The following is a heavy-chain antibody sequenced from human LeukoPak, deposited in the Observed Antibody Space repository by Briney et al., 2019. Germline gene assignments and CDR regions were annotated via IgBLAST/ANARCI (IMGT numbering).Heavy chain of an antibody. V-gene: IGHV3-23*01. CDR3: AKEVTPGALLYGPFDY. J-gene: IGHJ4*02. D-gene: IGHD4-23*01. Sequence: GGSLRLSCAASEFIFSSYGMSWVLQAPGKGLEWVSAISASGGGTYYADSVKGRFTISRDNSRNTLYLEMNSLRAEDTAIYYCAKEVTPGALLYGPFDYWGQGTLVTVSS. CDR1: EFIFSSYG. CDR2: ISASGGGT.